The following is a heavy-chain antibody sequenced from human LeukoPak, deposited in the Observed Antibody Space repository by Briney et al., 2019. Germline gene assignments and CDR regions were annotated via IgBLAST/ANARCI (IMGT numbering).Heavy chain of an antibody. CDR2: ISSSSSSFI. J-gene: IGHJ6*03. CDR3: ARDKRGATVVTLYSYYYMDV. V-gene: IGHV3-21*01. CDR1: GFTFSSYE. D-gene: IGHD4-23*01. Sequence: GGSLRLSCAASGFTFSSYEMNWVRQAPGKGLEWVSSISSSSSSFIYYADSVKGRFTISRDNAKDSLYLQMNSLRADDTAVYYCARDKRGATVVTLYSYYYMDVWGKGTTVTISS.